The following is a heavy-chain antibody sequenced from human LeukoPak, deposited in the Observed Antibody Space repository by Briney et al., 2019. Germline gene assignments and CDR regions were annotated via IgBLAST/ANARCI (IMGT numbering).Heavy chain of an antibody. V-gene: IGHV3-30-3*01. D-gene: IGHD6-19*01. Sequence: SGGSLRLSCAASGFTFSSYAMHWVRQAPGKGLEWVAVISYDGSNKYYADSVKGRFTISRDNSKNTLYLQMNSLRAEDTAVYYCARTPSSGQTTLDYWGQGTLVTVSS. CDR3: ARTPSSGQTTLDY. J-gene: IGHJ4*02. CDR1: GFTFSSYA. CDR2: ISYDGSNK.